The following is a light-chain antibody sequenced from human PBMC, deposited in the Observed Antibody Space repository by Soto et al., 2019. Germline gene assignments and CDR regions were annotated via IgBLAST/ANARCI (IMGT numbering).Light chain of an antibody. J-gene: IGKJ5*01. Sequence: EIVMTQSPATLSVSPGERATLSCRASQSVSSNLAWYQQKPGQAPGLLIYGASTRATGIPDRFSGSGSGTDFTLTISRLEPEDFAVYYCQLYGSSSITFGQGTRLEIK. CDR3: QLYGSSSIT. CDR1: QSVSSN. CDR2: GAS. V-gene: IGKV3-20*01.